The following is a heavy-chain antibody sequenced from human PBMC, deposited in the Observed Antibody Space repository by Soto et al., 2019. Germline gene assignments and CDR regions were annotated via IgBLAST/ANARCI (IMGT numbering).Heavy chain of an antibody. CDR2: INHSGST. J-gene: IGHJ6*03. Sequence: TSETLSLTCAVYGGSFSGYYWSWIRQPPGKGLEWIGEINHSGSTNYNPSLKSRVTISVDTSKNQFSLKLSSVTAADTAVYYCARGGSGFWSGYDNYYYYYMDVWGKGTTVTVSS. D-gene: IGHD3-3*01. CDR1: GGSFSGYY. CDR3: ARGGSGFWSGYDNYYYYYMDV. V-gene: IGHV4-34*01.